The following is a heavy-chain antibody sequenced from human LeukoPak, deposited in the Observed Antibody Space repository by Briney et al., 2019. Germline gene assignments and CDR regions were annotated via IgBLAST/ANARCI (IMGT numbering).Heavy chain of an antibody. D-gene: IGHD2-8*01. J-gene: IGHJ5*02. V-gene: IGHV4-34*01. CDR2: VSPGGYT. CDR3: ARRPIVLMVYAREDWFDP. CDR1: GVSISDYY. Sequence: SETLSLTCAVSGVSISDYYWSWIRQCPGKGLDWIGEVSPGGYTNYNPSLKSRVTISVDTSKNQFSLKLSSVTAADTAVYYCARRPIVLMVYAREDWFDPWGQGTLVTVSS.